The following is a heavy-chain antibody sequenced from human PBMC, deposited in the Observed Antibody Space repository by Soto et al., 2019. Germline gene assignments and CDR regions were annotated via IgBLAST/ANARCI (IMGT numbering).Heavy chain of an antibody. CDR1: GYTFMNYA. CDR2: ISPSTGNT. Sequence: QVQLVQSGAEVKEPGASVKLSCQASGYTFMNYAISWVRQAPGQGLEWMGWISPSTGNTDQAQNFQGRVTMTLDTSTNTANMELRTLRSDDSALYYCARCYCSVGSCYTCWHFDLWGRGTLVTVSS. J-gene: IGHJ2*01. D-gene: IGHD2-15*01. V-gene: IGHV1-18*01. CDR3: ARCYCSVGSCYTCWHFDL.